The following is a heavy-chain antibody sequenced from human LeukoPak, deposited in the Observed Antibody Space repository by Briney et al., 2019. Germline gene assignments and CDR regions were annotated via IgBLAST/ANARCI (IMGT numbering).Heavy chain of an antibody. CDR3: ARDGSRGNFVTAPDY. Sequence: GGSLRLSCTVSGFTVSSNSMSWVRQAPGKGLEWVSFIYSDNTHYSDSVKGRFTISRDNSKNTLYLQMNSLRAEDTAVYYCARDGSRGNFVTAPDYWGQGTLVTVSS. V-gene: IGHV3-53*01. CDR2: IYSDNT. CDR1: GFTVSSNS. D-gene: IGHD2-21*02. J-gene: IGHJ4*02.